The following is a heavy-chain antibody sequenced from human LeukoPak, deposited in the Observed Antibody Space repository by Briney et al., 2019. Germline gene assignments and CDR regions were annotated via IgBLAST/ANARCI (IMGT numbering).Heavy chain of an antibody. Sequence: GGSLRLSCAASGFSFSTYSMIWVRQAPGKGLEWVSSVSGTSEYVYYADSVRGRFTISRDNAKNTVYLQMNSLRAEDTAVYYCARWYSSGWYSDYWGQGTLVTVSS. CDR3: ARWYSSGWYSDY. V-gene: IGHV3-21*06. CDR2: VSGTSEYV. D-gene: IGHD6-19*01. CDR1: GFSFSTYS. J-gene: IGHJ4*02.